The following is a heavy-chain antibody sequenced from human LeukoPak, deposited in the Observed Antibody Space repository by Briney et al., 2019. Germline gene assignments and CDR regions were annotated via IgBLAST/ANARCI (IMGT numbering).Heavy chain of an antibody. CDR3: AGLGSYYWFDP. Sequence: GGSLRLPCAASGLTVSSNYMSWVRQAPGKGLEWVSVMYTGGGTYYADSVKGRFTISRDNSKNTLYLQMNTLRAEDTAVYFCAGLGSYYWFDPWGQGTLVTVSS. CDR1: GLTVSSNY. J-gene: IGHJ5*02. V-gene: IGHV3-53*01. CDR2: MYTGGGT. D-gene: IGHD3-10*01.